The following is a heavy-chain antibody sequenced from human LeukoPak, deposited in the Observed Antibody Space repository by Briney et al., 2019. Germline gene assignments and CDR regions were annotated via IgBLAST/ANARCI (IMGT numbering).Heavy chain of an antibody. J-gene: IGHJ5*02. CDR3: ARAMTTVVRAPFDP. D-gene: IGHD4-11*01. CDR1: GGTFRSHA. V-gene: IGHV1-69*13. Sequence: ASVKVSCTAPGGTFRSHAVNWVRQAPGQGLEWMGGTVAIFGTPYFAQKFQGRVTLTADESTSTAYMELSSLRSDDTAVYFCARAMTTVVRAPFDPWGQGTLVTVSS. CDR2: TVAIFGTP.